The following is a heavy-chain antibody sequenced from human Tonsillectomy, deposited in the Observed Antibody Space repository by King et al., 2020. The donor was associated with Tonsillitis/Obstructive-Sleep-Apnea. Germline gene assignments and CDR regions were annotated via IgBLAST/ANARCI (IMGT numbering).Heavy chain of an antibody. D-gene: IGHD1-1*01. CDR2: IIPILGIA. Sequence: QLVQSGAEVKKPGSSVKVSCKASGGTFSSYAISWVRQAPGQGLEWMGRIIPILGIANYAQKFQGRVTITADKSTSTAYMELSSLRSEDTAVYYCARRYPEGAAYYYYYYMDVWGKGTTVTVSS. CDR3: ARRYPEGAAYYYYYYMDV. CDR1: GGTFSSYA. V-gene: IGHV1-69*04. J-gene: IGHJ6*03.